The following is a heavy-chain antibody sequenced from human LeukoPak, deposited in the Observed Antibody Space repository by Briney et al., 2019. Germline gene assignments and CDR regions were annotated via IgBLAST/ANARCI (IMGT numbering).Heavy chain of an antibody. V-gene: IGHV3-33*08. CDR1: GFTFSSYG. CDR3: ARGLLWFGELDYYYYYGMDV. Sequence: PGGSLRLSCAASGFTFSSYGMHWVRQAPGKGLEWVAVIWYDGSNKYYADSVKGRFTISRDNSKNTLYLQMNSLRAEDTAVYYCARGLLWFGELDYYYYYGMDVWGKGTTVTVSS. CDR2: IWYDGSNK. J-gene: IGHJ6*04. D-gene: IGHD3-10*01.